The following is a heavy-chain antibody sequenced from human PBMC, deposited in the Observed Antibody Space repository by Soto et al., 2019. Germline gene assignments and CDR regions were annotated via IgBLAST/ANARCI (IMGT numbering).Heavy chain of an antibody. CDR3: ARPVVRWAIWFRAHSSDAFDI. CDR1: GYSFSGYY. D-gene: IGHD3-10*01. CDR2: INPNSGGT. V-gene: IGHV1-2*02. Sequence: ASVKVSCKASGYSFSGYYMHWVRQAPGQGLEWMGWINPNSGGTNYAQKFQGRVTMTRDTSISTAYMELSRLRSDDTAVYYCARPVVRWAIWFRAHSSDAFDIWGQGTMVTVSS. J-gene: IGHJ3*02.